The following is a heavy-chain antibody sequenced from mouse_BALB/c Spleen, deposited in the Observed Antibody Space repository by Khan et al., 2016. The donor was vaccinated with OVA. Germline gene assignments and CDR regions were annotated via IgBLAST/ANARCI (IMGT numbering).Heavy chain of an antibody. Sequence: QIQLVQSGPELKKPGETVKISCKASGYTFTNYGMNWVKQAPGKGLKWMGWINTYTGEPTYADDFKGRFAFSLETSASTAYLQINNLKNEDTATYFWAIPITTATWFAYWGQGTLVTVSA. CDR3: AIPITTATWFAY. CDR1: GYTFTNYG. CDR2: INTYTGEP. D-gene: IGHD1-2*01. V-gene: IGHV9-3-1*01. J-gene: IGHJ3*01.